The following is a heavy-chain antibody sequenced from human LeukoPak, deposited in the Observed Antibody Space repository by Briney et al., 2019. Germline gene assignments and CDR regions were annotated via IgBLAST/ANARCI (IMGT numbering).Heavy chain of an antibody. Sequence: SETLSLTCTVSGGSISSSTYYWGWIRQPPGRGLEWIASMYYSGSTYYNPSLKSRVTMSVDTSKNKFALRPNSVTAADTAVYYCASYYSGYDRFDSWGQGTLVTVSS. D-gene: IGHD5-12*01. CDR3: ASYYSGYDRFDS. CDR2: MYYSGST. J-gene: IGHJ4*02. CDR1: GGSISSSTYY. V-gene: IGHV4-39*01.